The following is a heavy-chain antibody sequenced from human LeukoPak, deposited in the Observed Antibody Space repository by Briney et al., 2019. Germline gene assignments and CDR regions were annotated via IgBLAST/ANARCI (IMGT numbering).Heavy chain of an antibody. J-gene: IGHJ4*02. D-gene: IGHD3-22*01. CDR3: AREIYYYDSSGYHPAEIDY. CDR2: IYYSGST. V-gene: IGHV4-31*03. CDR1: GGSISSGGYY. Sequence: SQTLSLTCTVSGGSISSGGYYWSWIRQHPGKGLEWIGYIYYSGSTYYNPSLKSRVTISVDTSKNQFSLKLSSVTAADTAVYYCAREIYYYDSSGYHPAEIDYWGQGTLVTVSS.